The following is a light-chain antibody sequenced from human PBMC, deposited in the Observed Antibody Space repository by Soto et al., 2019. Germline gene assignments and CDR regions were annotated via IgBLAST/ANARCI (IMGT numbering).Light chain of an antibody. V-gene: IGLV1-40*01. Sequence: QSVLTQPPSVSGAPGQRVTISCTGSSSNIGAGYDVHWYQQLPGTAPKLLIYDNSNRPSGVPDRFSGSKSGTSASLAITGLQAEHEADYYCQSYDSSLSGRPYVFGTGTKLTVL. CDR2: DNS. J-gene: IGLJ1*01. CDR3: QSYDSSLSGRPYV. CDR1: SSNIGAGYD.